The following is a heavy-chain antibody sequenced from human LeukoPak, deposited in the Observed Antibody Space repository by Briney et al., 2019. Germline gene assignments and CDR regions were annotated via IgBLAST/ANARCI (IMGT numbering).Heavy chain of an antibody. D-gene: IGHD2-15*01. CDR3: ASHFGYCSGGSCYRYFDY. J-gene: IGHJ4*02. V-gene: IGHV4-30-2*01. CDR1: GGSISSGSYS. Sequence: SQTLSLTCAVSGGSISSGSYSWSWIRQPPGKGLEWIGYIYHSGSTYYNPSLKSRVTISVDRSKNQFSLKLSSVTAADTAVYYCASHFGYCSGGSCYRYFDYWGQGTLVTVPS. CDR2: IYHSGST.